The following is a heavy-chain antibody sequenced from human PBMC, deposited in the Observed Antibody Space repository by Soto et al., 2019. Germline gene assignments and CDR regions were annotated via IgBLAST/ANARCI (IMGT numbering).Heavy chain of an antibody. CDR1: GFTVSNAW. CDR2: IKSKTDGGTT. V-gene: IGHV3-15*01. Sequence: EVQLVESGGGLVKPGGSLRLSCAASGFTVSNAWMSWVRQAPGKGLEWVGRIKSKTDGGTTEYDATVKGRFTISRDDSKNTLYLQMNSLKTDDTAVYYCTRYSYGASEYWGQGTLVTVSS. D-gene: IGHD5-18*01. CDR3: TRYSYGASEY. J-gene: IGHJ4*02.